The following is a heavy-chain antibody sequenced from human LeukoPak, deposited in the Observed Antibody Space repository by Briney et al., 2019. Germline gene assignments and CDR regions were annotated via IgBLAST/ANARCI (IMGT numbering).Heavy chain of an antibody. V-gene: IGHV5-51*01. CDR3: VSPAGITSNDPFDI. J-gene: IGHJ3*02. CDR2: ICPDTSET. CDR1: GYSFTTYW. Sequence: GESLKISCKGSGYSFTTYWIGWVRQMPGKGLEWMGIICPDTSETRYSSSFQGQVTISADKSINTVYLQWSSLKASDTAMFYCVSPAGITSNDPFDIWGQGTMVTVSS.